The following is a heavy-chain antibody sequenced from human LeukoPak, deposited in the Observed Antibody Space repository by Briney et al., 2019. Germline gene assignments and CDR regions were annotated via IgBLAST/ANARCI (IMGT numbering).Heavy chain of an antibody. D-gene: IGHD4/OR15-4a*01. Sequence: PGGCLRLSRAPSGFTLRSDWMSWVRPGPGKRLWSVAEIKQEGGEKYYVEPAKSGFTVTRDNAQNSLYLQMNSLRGEDTAVYYCARLKGDPTIYDCCGQGNPVTVSS. CDR3: ARLKGDPTIYDC. V-gene: IGHV3-7*01. CDR2: IKQEGGEK. CDR1: GFTLRSDW. J-gene: IGHJ4*02.